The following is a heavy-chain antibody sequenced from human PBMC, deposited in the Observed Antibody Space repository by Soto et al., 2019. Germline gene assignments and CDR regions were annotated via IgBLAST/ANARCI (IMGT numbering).Heavy chain of an antibody. CDR3: ARGSGYDSAFDY. V-gene: IGHV4-39*01. CDR1: GGSISSSSYY. J-gene: IGHJ4*02. Sequence: SETLSLTCTVSGGSISSSSYYWGWIRQPPGKGLEWIGSIYYSGSTYYNPSLKSRVTISVDTSKNQFSLKLSSVTAADTAVYYCARGSGYDSAFDYWGQGTLVTVSS. CDR2: IYYSGST. D-gene: IGHD5-12*01.